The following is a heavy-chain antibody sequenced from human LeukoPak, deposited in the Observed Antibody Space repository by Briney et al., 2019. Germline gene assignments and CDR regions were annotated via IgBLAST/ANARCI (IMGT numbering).Heavy chain of an antibody. CDR1: GGTFSSYA. J-gene: IGHJ4*02. V-gene: IGHV1-69*13. CDR3: ATLPNGDYGGNSYSVDY. Sequence: GASVKVSCKASGGTFSSYAISWVRQAPGQGLEWMGGIIPIFGTANYAQKFQGRVTITADESTSTAYMELSSLRSEDTAVYYCATLPNGDYGGNSYSVDYWGQGTLVTVSS. CDR2: IIPIFGTA. D-gene: IGHD4-23*01.